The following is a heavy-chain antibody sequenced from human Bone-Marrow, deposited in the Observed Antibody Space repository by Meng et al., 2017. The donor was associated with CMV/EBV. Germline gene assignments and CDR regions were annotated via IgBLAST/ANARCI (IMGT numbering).Heavy chain of an antibody. D-gene: IGHD2-2*01. V-gene: IGHV4-34*01. Sequence: ESLKISCAASGFTFSNAWMSWVRQAPGKGLEWIGEINHSGSTNYNPSLKSRVTISVDTSKNQFSLKLSSVTAADTAVYYCARRSVVVPAASFDYWGQGTLVTVSS. J-gene: IGHJ4*02. CDR3: ARRSVVVPAASFDY. CDR2: INHSGST. CDR1: GFTFSNAW.